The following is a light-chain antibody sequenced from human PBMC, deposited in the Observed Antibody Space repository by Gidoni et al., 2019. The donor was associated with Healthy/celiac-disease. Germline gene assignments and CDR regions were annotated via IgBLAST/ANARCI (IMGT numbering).Light chain of an antibody. Sequence: DIQLPQSPSSLSASVGDRVTITCRARQRSSSYLNWYQQTPGRAPKLLISAASSLQRGGPSRCSGRGSGTDFSRTIGSRQPEDGAAYYCQQSYSTPWTFGQGARVEIK. CDR1: QRSSSY. V-gene: IGKV1-39*01. CDR3: QQSYSTPWT. J-gene: IGKJ1*01. CDR2: AAS.